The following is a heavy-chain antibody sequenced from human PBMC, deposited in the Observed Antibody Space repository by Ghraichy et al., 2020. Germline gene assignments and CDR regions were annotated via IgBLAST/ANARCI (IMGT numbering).Heavy chain of an antibody. Sequence: SETLSLTCTVSGGSISSYYWSWIRQPPGKGLEWIGYIYYSGSTNYNPSLKSRVTISVDTSKNQFSLKLSSVTAADTAVYYCARRLAPPRSYNWFDPWGQGTLVTVSS. CDR3: ARRLAPPRSYNWFDP. V-gene: IGHV4-59*01. CDR1: GGSISSYY. D-gene: IGHD1-26*01. CDR2: IYYSGST. J-gene: IGHJ5*02.